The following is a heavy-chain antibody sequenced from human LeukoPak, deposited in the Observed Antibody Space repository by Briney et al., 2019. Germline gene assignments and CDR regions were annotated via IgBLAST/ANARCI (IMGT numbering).Heavy chain of an antibody. J-gene: IGHJ4*02. V-gene: IGHV3-23*01. CDR3: AKAKRGYCSSTSCSEFDY. D-gene: IGHD2-2*01. CDR1: GFTFNSYA. Sequence: PGGSLRLSCAASGFTFNSYAMSWVRQAPGKGLEWVSTIGTSAHSTYYSDSVKGRFTISRDNSKNTLYLQMNSLRAEDTAVYYCAKAKRGYCSSTSCSEFDYWGQGTLVTVSS. CDR2: IGTSAHST.